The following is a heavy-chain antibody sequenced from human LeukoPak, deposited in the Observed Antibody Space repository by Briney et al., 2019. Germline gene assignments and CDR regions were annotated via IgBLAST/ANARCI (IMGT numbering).Heavy chain of an antibody. CDR3: ARAPAGYSYGYFFAY. J-gene: IGHJ4*02. CDR2: ISSSGSTI. V-gene: IGHV3-11*01. CDR1: GFTLCDYY. Sequence: PGGSLRLSCAASGFTLCDYYMSWIRHAPEKGLEWVSYISSSGSTIYYADAVKGRFTISRDNAKNSLYLQMNSLRAEDTAVYYCARAPAGYSYGYFFAYWGQGTLVTVSS. D-gene: IGHD5-18*01.